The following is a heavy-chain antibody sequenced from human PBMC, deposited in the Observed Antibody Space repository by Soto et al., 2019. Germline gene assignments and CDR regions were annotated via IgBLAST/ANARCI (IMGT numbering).Heavy chain of an antibody. J-gene: IGHJ4*02. D-gene: IGHD6-13*01. V-gene: IGHV4-34*01. CDR1: GGSFSGYY. Sequence: PSETLSLTCAVYGGSFSGYYWSWIRQPPGKGLEWIGEINHSGSTNYNPSLKSRVTISVDTSKNQFSLKLSSVTAEDTAVYFCAKDPKSGIPYYFDYWGQGALVTVSS. CDR3: AKDPKSGIPYYFDY. CDR2: INHSGST.